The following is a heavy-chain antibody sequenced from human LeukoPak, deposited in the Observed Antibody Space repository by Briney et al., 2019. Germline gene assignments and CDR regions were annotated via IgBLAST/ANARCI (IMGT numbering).Heavy chain of an antibody. D-gene: IGHD5-24*01. CDR2: INPNGGGT. CDR1: GYTFTGYY. CDR3: ARDVAVEMATIRGYYYYYYMDV. J-gene: IGHJ6*03. Sequence: ASVKVSCKASGYTFTGYYMHWVRQAPGQGLEWMGWINPNGGGTNYAQKFQGRVTMTRDTSISTAYMELSRLRSDDTAVYYCARDVAVEMATIRGYYYYYYMDVWGKGTTVTVSS. V-gene: IGHV1-2*02.